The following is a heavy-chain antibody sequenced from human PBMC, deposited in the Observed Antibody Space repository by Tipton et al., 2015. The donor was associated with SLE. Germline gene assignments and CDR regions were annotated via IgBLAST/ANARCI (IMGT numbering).Heavy chain of an antibody. D-gene: IGHD4-11*01. CDR1: GFSFSSYW. CDR3: ASSVTVPSLEFFQY. CDR2: INPDESTT. V-gene: IGHV3-74*03. J-gene: IGHJ1*01. Sequence: SLRLSCVASGFSFSSYWVHWVRQVPGKGLEWVSHINPDESTTKYADSAKGRFTISRDNAKNTLFLQMDSLRAEDTAVYYCASSVTVPSLEFFQYWGQGTLVTVSS.